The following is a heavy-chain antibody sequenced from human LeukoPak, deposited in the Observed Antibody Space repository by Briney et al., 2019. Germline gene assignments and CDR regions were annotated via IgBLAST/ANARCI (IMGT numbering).Heavy chain of an antibody. CDR2: VSYDGSNK. Sequence: GGSLRLSCAASGFTFSSYAMHWVRQAPGKGLEWVAVVSYDGSNKYYADSVKGRFTISRDNSKNTLYLQMNSLRAEDTAVYYCAKDRGSTSGFDPWGQGTLVTVSS. V-gene: IGHV3-30*04. CDR1: GFTFSSYA. D-gene: IGHD2-2*01. CDR3: AKDRGSTSGFDP. J-gene: IGHJ5*02.